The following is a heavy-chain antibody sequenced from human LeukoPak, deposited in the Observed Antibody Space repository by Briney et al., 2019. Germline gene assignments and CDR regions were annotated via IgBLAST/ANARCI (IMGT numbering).Heavy chain of an antibody. CDR1: GFTFSSYA. V-gene: IGHV3-23*01. CDR2: ISGSGGST. CDR3: AKDLYCSGGSCYFESMSWFDP. J-gene: IGHJ5*02. D-gene: IGHD2-15*01. Sequence: PGGSLRLSCAASGFTFSSYAMSWVRQAPGKGLEWVSAISGSGGSTYYADSVKGRFTISRDNSKNTPYLQMNSLRAEDTAVYYCAKDLYCSGGSCYFESMSWFDPWGQGTLVTVSS.